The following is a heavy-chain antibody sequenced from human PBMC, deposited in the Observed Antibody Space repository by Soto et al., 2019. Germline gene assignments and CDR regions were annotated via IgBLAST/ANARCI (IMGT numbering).Heavy chain of an antibody. CDR1: GGSIRSSSFS. D-gene: IGHD3-16*01. Sequence: SETLSLTCTVSGGSIRSSSFSWAWIRQPPGKGLEWIGSIYHSGSPYYNPSLKSRVTISVDTSKNRFSLRLSSVTAADTAIYYCARHYEDSAWGDYWGQGTLVTVPQ. J-gene: IGHJ4*02. CDR2: IYHSGSP. CDR3: ARHYEDSAWGDY. V-gene: IGHV4-39*01.